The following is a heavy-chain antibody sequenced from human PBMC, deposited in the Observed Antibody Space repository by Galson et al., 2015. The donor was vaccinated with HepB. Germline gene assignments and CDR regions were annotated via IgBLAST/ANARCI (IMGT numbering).Heavy chain of an antibody. V-gene: IGHV3-21*01. Sequence: SLRLSCAASGFTFSSYSMNWVRQAPGKGLEWVSSISSSSSYIYYADSVKGRFTISRDNAKSSLYLQMNSLRAEDTAVYYCAGARVGMIDTFDYWGQGTLVTVSS. J-gene: IGHJ4*02. CDR3: AGARVGMIDTFDY. CDR1: GFTFSSYS. D-gene: IGHD3-22*01. CDR2: ISSSSSYI.